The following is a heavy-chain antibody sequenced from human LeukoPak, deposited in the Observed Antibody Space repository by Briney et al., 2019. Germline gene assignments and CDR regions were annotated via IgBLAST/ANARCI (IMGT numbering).Heavy chain of an antibody. CDR2: IYYRGNT. J-gene: IGHJ4*02. CDR1: GGSISTYY. Sequence: SETLSLTCTVSGGSISTYYWSWIRQPPGKGLEWIGYIYYRGNTNYNPSLQSRVSISVDTSKNQFSLKLSSVTPADTAVYYCARYGSGSYRQFDCWGQGTLVTVSS. CDR3: ARYGSGSYRQFDC. D-gene: IGHD3-10*01. V-gene: IGHV4-59*01.